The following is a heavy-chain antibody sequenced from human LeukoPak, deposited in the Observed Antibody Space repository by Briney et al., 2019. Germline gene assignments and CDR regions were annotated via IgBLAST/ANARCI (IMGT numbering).Heavy chain of an antibody. CDR1: GGSISSYY. D-gene: IGHD3-10*01. CDR3: ARRNGSYFDY. J-gene: IGHJ4*02. Sequence: SETLSLTCTVSGGSISSYYWSWIRQPPGKGLEWIGYIYCSGSTNYNPSLKSRVTISVDTSKNQFSLKLSSVTAADTAVYYCARRNGSYFDYWGQGTLVPVSS. CDR2: IYCSGST. V-gene: IGHV4-59*08.